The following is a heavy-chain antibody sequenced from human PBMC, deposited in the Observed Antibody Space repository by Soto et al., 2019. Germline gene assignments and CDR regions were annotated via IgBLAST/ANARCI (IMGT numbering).Heavy chain of an antibody. CDR3: VGESYYRLDY. J-gene: IGHJ4*02. V-gene: IGHV3-72*01. D-gene: IGHD3-16*01. CDR1: GFTFSDHH. Sequence: PGGSLRLSCAASGFTFSDHHMNWVRQVPGKGLEWVGRARHKVDSYRTEYAASVRGRFAVSRDDSQNSLILQMNSLKIEDTALYYCVGESYYRLDYWGQGALVTSPQ. CDR2: ARHKVDSYRT.